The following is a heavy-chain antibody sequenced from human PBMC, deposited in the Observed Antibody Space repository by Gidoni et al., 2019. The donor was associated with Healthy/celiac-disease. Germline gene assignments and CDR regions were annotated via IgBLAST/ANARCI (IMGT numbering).Heavy chain of an antibody. V-gene: IGHV4-34*01. CDR2: INHIGST. D-gene: IGHD4-17*01. J-gene: IGHJ4*02. CDR3: ARGQGTVTPFPFDY. Sequence: QVQLQQWGAGLLKPSETLSLTCAVYGGSFRGYYWSWIRQPPGKGLEWIGEINHIGSTKYNPSLKSRVTISVDTAKNQFSLKLSSVTAADTAVYYCARGQGTVTPFPFDYWGQGTLVTVSS. CDR1: GGSFRGYY.